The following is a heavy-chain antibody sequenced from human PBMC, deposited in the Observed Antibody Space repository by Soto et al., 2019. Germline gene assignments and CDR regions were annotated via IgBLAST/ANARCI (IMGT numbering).Heavy chain of an antibody. J-gene: IGHJ4*01. CDR3: ARTDSVGYYPYF. D-gene: IGHD3-22*01. CDR1: GDSIRSAYY. CDR2: IFHSGTT. V-gene: IGHV4-38-2*01. Sequence: PSETLSLTCAVSGDSIRSAYYWAWIRQPPGKGLEWIGSIFHSGTTYYNPSLQSRVTISVDTSMNQFSLRLSSVTAADSALYYCARTDSVGYYPYF.